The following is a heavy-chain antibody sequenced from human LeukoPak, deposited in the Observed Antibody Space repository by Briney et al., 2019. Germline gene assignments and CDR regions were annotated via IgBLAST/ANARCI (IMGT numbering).Heavy chain of an antibody. CDR1: GFTFSSYS. J-gene: IGHJ4*02. D-gene: IGHD4-17*01. CDR3: ARTLSVTPTPTFDS. V-gene: IGHV3-21*01. CDR2: ISSSGNFI. Sequence: GGSLRLSCAASGFTFSSYSMNWVRQAPGKGLEWVSSISSSGNFIYYPDSMKGRFTISRDNAKNSLFLQMNSLRAEDTAIYYCARTLSVTPTPTFDSWGQGTLVTVSP.